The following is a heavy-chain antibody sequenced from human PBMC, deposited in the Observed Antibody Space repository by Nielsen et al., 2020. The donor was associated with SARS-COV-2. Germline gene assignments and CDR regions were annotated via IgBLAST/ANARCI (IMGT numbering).Heavy chain of an antibody. J-gene: IGHJ4*02. D-gene: IGHD2/OR15-2a*01. Sequence: SVKVSCKASGGTFSNYGISWVRQAPGQGLEWMGGITPIFATANYAQKFQGRVTITADESTNTAYMEMRSLRSENTAVYYCARDWGYETTDYYYSYWGQGTLVTVSS. CDR2: ITPIFATA. CDR3: ARDWGYETTDYYYSY. V-gene: IGHV1-69*13. CDR1: GGTFSNYG.